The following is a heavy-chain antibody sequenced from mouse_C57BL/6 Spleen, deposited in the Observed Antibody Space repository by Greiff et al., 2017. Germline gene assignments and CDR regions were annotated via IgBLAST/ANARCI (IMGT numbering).Heavy chain of an antibody. CDR1: GYTFTSYW. V-gene: IGHV1-61*01. D-gene: IGHD1-1*01. CDR3: ARGFHTYGSSYWYFDV. CDR2: IYPSDSET. J-gene: IGHJ1*03. Sequence: VQLQQPGAELVRPGSSVKLSCKASGYTFTSYWLDWVKQRPGQGLEWIGNIYPSDSETHYNQKFKDKATLTVDKSSSTAYMQLSSLTSEDSAVYYCARGFHTYGSSYWYFDVWGTGTTVTVSS.